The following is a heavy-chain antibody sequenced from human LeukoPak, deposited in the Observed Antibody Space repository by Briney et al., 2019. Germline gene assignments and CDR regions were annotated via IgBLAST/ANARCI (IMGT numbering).Heavy chain of an antibody. J-gene: IGHJ4*02. V-gene: IGHV3-30*03. CDR3: ARDLGVVAVAPSSHYFDY. D-gene: IGHD6-19*01. Sequence: PGGSLRLSCAASGSTVSSNYMSWVRQAPGKGLEWVAVISYDGSNKYYADSVKGRFTISRDNSKNTLYLQMNSLRAEDTAVYYCARDLGVVAVAPSSHYFDYWGQGTLVTVSS. CDR1: GSTVSSNY. CDR2: ISYDGSNK.